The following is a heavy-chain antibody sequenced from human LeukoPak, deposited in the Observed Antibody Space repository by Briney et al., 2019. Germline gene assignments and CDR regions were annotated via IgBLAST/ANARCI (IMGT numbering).Heavy chain of an antibody. CDR3: ASLTAAARR. V-gene: IGHV3-48*01. Sequence: GSLRLSCAASGFTFRSYNMNWVRPAPGKGLEWVSYISSSSSTIYYADSVKGRFTISRDNAKNSLYLQMNSLRAEDTAVYYCASLTAAARRWGQGTLVTVSS. D-gene: IGHD6-13*01. CDR1: GFTFRSYN. CDR2: ISSSSSTI. J-gene: IGHJ4*02.